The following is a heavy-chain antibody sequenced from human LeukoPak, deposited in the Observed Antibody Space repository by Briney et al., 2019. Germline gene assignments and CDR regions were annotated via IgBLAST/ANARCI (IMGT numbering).Heavy chain of an antibody. J-gene: IGHJ6*03. CDR2: IYTSGST. V-gene: IGHV4-61*02. D-gene: IGHD3-10*01. CDR3: ARDGLNTMVRGKIHYYYMDV. Sequence: SQTLSLTCTVSGGSISSGSYYWSWVRQPAGKGLEWIGRIYTSGSTHYNPSLKSRVTISVDTSKNQFSLKLSSVTAADTAVYYCARDGLNTMVRGKIHYYYMDVWGKGTTVTISS. CDR1: GGSISSGSYY.